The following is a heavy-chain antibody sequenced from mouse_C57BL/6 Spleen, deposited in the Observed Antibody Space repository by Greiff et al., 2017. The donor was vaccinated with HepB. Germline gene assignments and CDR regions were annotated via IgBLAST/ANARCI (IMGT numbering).Heavy chain of an antibody. Sequence: QVQLKESGAELVRPGASVKLSCKASGYTFTDYYINWVKQRPGQGLEWIARIYPGSGNTYYNEKFKGKATLTAEKSSSTAYMQLSSLTSEDSATYFCARGDSSGYLAWFAYWGQGTLVTVSA. J-gene: IGHJ3*01. D-gene: IGHD3-2*02. V-gene: IGHV1-76*01. CDR2: IYPGSGNT. CDR1: GYTFTDYY. CDR3: ARGDSSGYLAWFAY.